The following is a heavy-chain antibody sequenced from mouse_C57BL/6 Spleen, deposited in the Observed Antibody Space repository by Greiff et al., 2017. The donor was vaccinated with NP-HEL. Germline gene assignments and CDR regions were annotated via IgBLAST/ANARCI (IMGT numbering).Heavy chain of an antibody. CDR1: GYTFTSYW. Sequence: QVHVKQPGAELVRPGSSVKLSCKASGYTFTSYWMHWVKQRPIQGLEWIGNIDPSDSETHYNQKFKDKATLTVDKSSSTAYMQLSSLTSEDSAVYYCARGDGNSFAYWGQGTLVTVSA. D-gene: IGHD2-1*01. V-gene: IGHV1-52*01. CDR2: IDPSDSET. CDR3: ARGDGNSFAY. J-gene: IGHJ3*01.